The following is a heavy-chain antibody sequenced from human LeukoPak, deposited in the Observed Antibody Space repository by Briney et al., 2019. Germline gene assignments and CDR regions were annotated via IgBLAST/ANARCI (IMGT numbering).Heavy chain of an antibody. V-gene: IGHV4-59*01. Sequence: PSETLSLTCTVSGGSISSYYWSWIRQPPGEGLEWIGYIYYSGSTNYNPSLKSRVTISVDTSKNQFSLKLSSVTAADTAVYYCARVSFDYGDYVGGYYFDYWGQGTLVTVSS. CDR2: IYYSGST. CDR1: GGSISSYY. D-gene: IGHD4-17*01. J-gene: IGHJ4*02. CDR3: ARVSFDYGDYVGGYYFDY.